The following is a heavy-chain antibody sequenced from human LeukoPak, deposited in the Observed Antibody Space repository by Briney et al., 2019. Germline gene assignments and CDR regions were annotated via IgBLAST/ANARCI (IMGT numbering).Heavy chain of an antibody. CDR1: GYTFTSYG. Sequence: ASVKVSCKASGYTFTSYGISWVRQAPGQGLEWMGWISAYNGNTNYAQKLQGRVTMTTDTSTSTAYMELRSLRSDDTAAYYCARDTSGVGELTVDYWGQGTLVTVSS. J-gene: IGHJ4*02. CDR3: ARDTSGVGELTVDY. CDR2: ISAYNGNT. V-gene: IGHV1-18*01. D-gene: IGHD3-16*01.